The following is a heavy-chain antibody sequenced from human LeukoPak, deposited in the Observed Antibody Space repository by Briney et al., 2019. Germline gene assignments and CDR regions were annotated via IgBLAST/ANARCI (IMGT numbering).Heavy chain of an antibody. CDR2: ISSSGSTI. V-gene: IGHV3-11*01. Sequence: GGSLRLSCAASGFTFSDYYMSWIRQAPGKGLEWVSYISSSGSTICYADSVKGRFTISRDNAKNSLYLQMNSLRAEDTAVYYCARDEEWLLSYYFDYWGQGTLVTVSS. CDR1: GFTFSDYY. D-gene: IGHD3-3*01. CDR3: ARDEEWLLSYYFDY. J-gene: IGHJ4*02.